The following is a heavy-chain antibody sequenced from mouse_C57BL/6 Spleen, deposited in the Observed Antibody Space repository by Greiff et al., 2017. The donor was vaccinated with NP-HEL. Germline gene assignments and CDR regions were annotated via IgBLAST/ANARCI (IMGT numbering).Heavy chain of an antibody. J-gene: IGHJ3*01. CDR1: GYTFTDHT. D-gene: IGHD1-1*01. V-gene: IGHV1-78*01. CDR2: IYPRDGST. Sequence: VKLQESDAELVKPGASVKISCKVSGYTFTDHTIHWMKQRPEQGLEWIGYIYPRDGSTKYNEKFKGKATLTADKSSSTAYMQLNSLTSEDSAVYFCARGHYYGSSYEAWFAYWGQGTLVTVSA. CDR3: ARGHYYGSSYEAWFAY.